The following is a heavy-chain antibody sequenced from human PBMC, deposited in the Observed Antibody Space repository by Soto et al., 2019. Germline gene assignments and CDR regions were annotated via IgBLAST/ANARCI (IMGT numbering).Heavy chain of an antibody. J-gene: IGHJ4*02. V-gene: IGHV1-8*01. CDR2: IQPSSGRT. D-gene: IGHD1-26*01. CDR3: ARGVTAGVDY. Sequence: ASVKVSCKASGYSFTGLDISWVRQTTGQGLEWMGWIQPSSGRTGYAQKFQGRVTMTRDTSINTAYMELSSLTSDDTAFYYCARGVTAGVDYWGQGTLVTVSS. CDR1: GYSFTGLD.